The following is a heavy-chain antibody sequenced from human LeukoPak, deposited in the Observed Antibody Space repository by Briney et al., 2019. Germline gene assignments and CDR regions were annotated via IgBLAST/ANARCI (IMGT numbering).Heavy chain of an antibody. V-gene: IGHV3-48*03. Sequence: GGSLRLSCAAAGFTFSSYEMNWVRQAPGKGLEGVSYISSSGNTIYSADSVKGRSTLSRDNTKNSLYLQMNSLRAEDTAVYYCARVGSPLSFGSMDVWGKGTTVTISS. CDR1: GFTFSSYE. CDR2: ISSSGNTI. J-gene: IGHJ6*03. D-gene: IGHD3-16*01. CDR3: ARVGSPLSFGSMDV.